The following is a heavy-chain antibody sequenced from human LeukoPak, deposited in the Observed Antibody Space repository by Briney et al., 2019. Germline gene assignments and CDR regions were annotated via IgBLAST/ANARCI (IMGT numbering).Heavy chain of an antibody. CDR3: ARDFTGYSSSWYYGY. D-gene: IGHD6-13*01. J-gene: IGHJ4*02. CDR1: GFTFSSYA. V-gene: IGHV3-48*01. CDR2: IGPSGSNL. Sequence: GGSLRLSCAASGFTFSSYAMNWVRQTPGKGLEWVSYIGPSGSNLYYADSVKGRFTISRDNAKDSVYLQMNSLRAEDTAVYYCARDFTGYSSSWYYGYWGQGTLVTVSS.